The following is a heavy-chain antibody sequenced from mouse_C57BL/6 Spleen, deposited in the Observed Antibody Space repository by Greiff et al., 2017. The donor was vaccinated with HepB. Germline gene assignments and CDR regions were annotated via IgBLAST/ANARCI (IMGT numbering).Heavy chain of an antibody. CDR1: GFTFSDYG. D-gene: IGHD2-4*01. V-gene: IGHV5-17*01. CDR3: ARITGYDYDGYARDY. Sequence: EVQVVESGGGLVKPGGSLKLSCAASGFTFSDYGMHWVRQAPETGLEWVAYISSGSSTLYYADTVKGRFTISRDNAKNTMCLQMTSRRSEDTAMYYCARITGYDYDGYARDYWGQGTSVTVAS. CDR2: ISSGSSTL. J-gene: IGHJ4*01.